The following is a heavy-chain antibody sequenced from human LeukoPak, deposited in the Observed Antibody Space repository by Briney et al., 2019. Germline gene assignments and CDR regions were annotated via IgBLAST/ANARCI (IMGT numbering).Heavy chain of an antibody. CDR1: GGSLRRRSYY. J-gene: IGHJ4*02. Sequence: SETLSLTRTVSGGSLRRRSYYWGWTRPPPGTGLEWIGNISFRGNIFYSPTLKSRVTISVETPNNRFSLKLNSVTAADTAVYYCAREAAEYCSSTNCAYYFDYWGQGTLVTVSS. CDR2: ISFRGNI. V-gene: IGHV4-39*02. D-gene: IGHD2-2*01. CDR3: AREAAEYCSSTNCAYYFDY.